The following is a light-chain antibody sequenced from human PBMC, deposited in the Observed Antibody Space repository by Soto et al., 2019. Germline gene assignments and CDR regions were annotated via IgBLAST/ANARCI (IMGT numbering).Light chain of an antibody. V-gene: IGKV3-20*01. CDR1: QSVSNNY. CDR2: GAS. J-gene: IGKJ1*01. Sequence: IVFAPLSGPLSLSPGERATPSFRASQSVSNNYLAWYQQKPGQAPRLLIYGASKRATDIPDRLTGSGSGTDFALTISRLEPEDFAVYYCQQYGSSWTFGQGTKV. CDR3: QQYGSSWT.